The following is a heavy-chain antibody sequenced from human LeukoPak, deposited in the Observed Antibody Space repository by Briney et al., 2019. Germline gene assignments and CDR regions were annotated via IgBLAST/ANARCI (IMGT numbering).Heavy chain of an antibody. CDR2: ISYDGSNK. V-gene: IGHV3-30-3*01. CDR3: ARSPAPTRSSWLYLDY. Sequence: GGSLRLSCAASGFTFSNYAMHWVRQAPGKGLEWVAVISYDGSNKYYADSVKGRFTISRDDSKNTLNLQMNSLRAEDSAVYYCARSPAPTRSSWLYLDYWGQGTQVTVSS. J-gene: IGHJ4*02. D-gene: IGHD6-13*01. CDR1: GFTFSNYA.